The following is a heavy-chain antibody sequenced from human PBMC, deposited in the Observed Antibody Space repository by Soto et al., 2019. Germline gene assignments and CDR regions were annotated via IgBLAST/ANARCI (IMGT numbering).Heavy chain of an antibody. CDR2: IIPILGIA. D-gene: IGHD2-2*02. V-gene: IGHV1-69*02. CDR1: GGTFSSYT. Sequence: QVQLVQSGAEVKKPGSSVKVSCKASGGTFSSYTISWVRQAPGQGLEWMGRIIPILGIANYAQKFQGRVTITADKSTSTAYMELSRLRSEDTAVYYCATVCSSTSCYRYWGQGTLVTVSS. J-gene: IGHJ4*02. CDR3: ATVCSSTSCYRY.